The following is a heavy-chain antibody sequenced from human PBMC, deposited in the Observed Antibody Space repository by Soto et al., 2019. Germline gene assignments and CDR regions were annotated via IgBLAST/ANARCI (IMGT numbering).Heavy chain of an antibody. CDR1: GFTFSSYS. CDR3: ARDRGYSSGKLYYFDY. V-gene: IGHV3-48*01. J-gene: IGHJ4*02. D-gene: IGHD6-19*01. Sequence: PGGSLRLSCAASGFTFSSYSMNWVRQAPGKGLEWVSYISSSSSTIYYADSVKGRFTISRDNAKNSLYLQMNSLRAEDTAVYYCARDRGYSSGKLYYFDYWGQGTLVTVS. CDR2: ISSSSSTI.